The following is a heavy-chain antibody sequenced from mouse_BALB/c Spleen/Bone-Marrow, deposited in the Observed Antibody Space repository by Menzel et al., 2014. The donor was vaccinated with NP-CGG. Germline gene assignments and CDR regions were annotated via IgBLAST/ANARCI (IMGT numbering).Heavy chain of an antibody. Sequence: EVHLVESGPELVKPGASVKISCKASGYSFTGYYMHWVKQSHVKSLEWIGRINPYNGATSYNQNFKDKASLTVDKSSSTAYMEVHSLTSEDSAVYYCARSSYYAMDYWGQGTSVTVSS. CDR2: INPYNGAT. J-gene: IGHJ4*01. CDR1: GYSFTGYY. V-gene: IGHV1-31*01. CDR3: ARSSYYAMDY.